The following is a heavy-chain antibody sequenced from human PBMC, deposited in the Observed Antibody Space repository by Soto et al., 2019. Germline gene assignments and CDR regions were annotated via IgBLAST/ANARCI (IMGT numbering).Heavy chain of an antibody. D-gene: IGHD3-16*01. CDR1: GASITSGDYP. Sequence: SETLSLTCTGSGASITSGDYPWAWIRQHPGKGLEWIGYIYYNGRTHYSSSLKSRVTLSVDTSKNQFSLRLKSVTAADTAVYYCARDRPPKGAFGMDVWGQGTTVTVS. CDR3: ARDRPPKGAFGMDV. J-gene: IGHJ6*02. V-gene: IGHV4-31*03. CDR2: IYYNGRT.